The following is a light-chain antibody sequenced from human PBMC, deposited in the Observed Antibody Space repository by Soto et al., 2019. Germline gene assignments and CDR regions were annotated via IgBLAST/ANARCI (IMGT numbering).Light chain of an antibody. CDR2: DTT. J-gene: IGLJ3*02. V-gene: IGLV7-46*01. CDR3: LLTYSGGAV. CDR1: TGGVTSGHY. Sequence: QAVVTQEPSLTVSPGGTVTLTCGSSTGGVTSGHYPYWFQQKPGQAPRTMIFDTTNKHSWTPARFSGSLLGGKAALTLSGAQPEDEADYYCLLTYSGGAVFGGGTKLTVL.